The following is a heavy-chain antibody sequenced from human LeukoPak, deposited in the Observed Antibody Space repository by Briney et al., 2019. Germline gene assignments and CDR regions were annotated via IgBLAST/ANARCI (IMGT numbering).Heavy chain of an antibody. J-gene: IGHJ4*02. CDR2: ISGSGGST. CDR3: AKVGQQLVYFDY. Sequence: GGSLRLSCAASGFTFSSYATSWVRQAPGKGLEWVSAISGSGGSTYYADSVKGRFTISRDNSKNTLYLQMNSLRAEDTAVYYCAKVGQQLVYFDYWGQGTLVTVSS. V-gene: IGHV3-23*01. CDR1: GFTFSSYA. D-gene: IGHD6-13*01.